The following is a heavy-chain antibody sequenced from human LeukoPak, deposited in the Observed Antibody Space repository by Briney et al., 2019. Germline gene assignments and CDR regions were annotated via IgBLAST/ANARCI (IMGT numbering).Heavy chain of an antibody. J-gene: IGHJ4*02. CDR2: IQNHGNDK. CDR1: GLDFRRSG. D-gene: IGHD6-19*01. Sequence: GRSLRLSCVASGLDFRRSGMHWVRQAPGKGLEWVAFIQNHGNDKYYVDSLKGRFAISRDNSKNTVYLQMNSLRAEDTAVYYCAREGGLTVAGKFDSWGQGTLVTVSS. V-gene: IGHV3-30*02. CDR3: AREGGLTVAGKFDS.